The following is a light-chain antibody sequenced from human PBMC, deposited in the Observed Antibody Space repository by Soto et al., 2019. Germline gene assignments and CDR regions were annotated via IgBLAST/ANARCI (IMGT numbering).Light chain of an antibody. J-gene: IGLJ1*01. CDR2: EVS. V-gene: IGLV2-14*01. Sequence: QYVLTQPASVSGSPGQSIAISCTGSSSDVGIYNYVSWYQQHPGKVPKLIIYEVSNRPSGVSNRFSGSKSGNTASLTISGLQAEDEADYYCSSYTTSSTRGFGTGTKLTVL. CDR3: SSYTTSSTRG. CDR1: SSDVGIYNY.